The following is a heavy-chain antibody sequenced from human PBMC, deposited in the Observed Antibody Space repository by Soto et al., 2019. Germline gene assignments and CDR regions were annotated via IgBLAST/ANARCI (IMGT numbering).Heavy chain of an antibody. D-gene: IGHD3-10*01. J-gene: IGHJ4*02. CDR1: GYTFTSDG. CDR3: ASYGSGSYYDY. CDR2: IIGYNGKT. V-gene: IGHV1-18*04. Sequence: ASVKRSCGASGYTFTSDGISWLRHAPGQGLEWVGWIIGYNGKTDYSQKLQGRVTMTTDTSTRTAYMELRSLTSADTAVYYCASYGSGSYYDYWRQGTLATVSS.